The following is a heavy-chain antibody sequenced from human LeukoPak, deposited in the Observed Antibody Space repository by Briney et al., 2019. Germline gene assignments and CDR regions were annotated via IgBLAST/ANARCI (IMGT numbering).Heavy chain of an antibody. J-gene: IGHJ1*01. Sequence: SETLSLTCSVSGVFIASSDDYWAWIRQPPGKGLEWIGCVYHNISTHYNPSLGSRLTVSLDSSKNQFSLNLASVTAADTAIYFCARYKPGGPALNHWGQGTLVTVSS. D-gene: IGHD2-8*02. CDR3: ARYKPGGPALNH. V-gene: IGHV4-39*07. CDR2: VYHNIST. CDR1: GVFIASSDDY.